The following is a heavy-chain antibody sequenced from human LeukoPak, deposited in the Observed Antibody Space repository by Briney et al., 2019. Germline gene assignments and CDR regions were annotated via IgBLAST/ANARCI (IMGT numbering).Heavy chain of an antibody. CDR1: GYTFTSYD. V-gene: IGHV1-8*01. Sequence: ASVKVSCKASGYTFTSYDINWVRQATGQGLEWMGWMNPNSGNTGYAQKFQGRVTMTRNTSISTAHMELSSLRFDDTAVYYCARGKARITLIQAIDYWGQGTLVTVSS. CDR2: MNPNSGNT. D-gene: IGHD3-10*01. J-gene: IGHJ4*02. CDR3: ARGKARITLIQAIDY.